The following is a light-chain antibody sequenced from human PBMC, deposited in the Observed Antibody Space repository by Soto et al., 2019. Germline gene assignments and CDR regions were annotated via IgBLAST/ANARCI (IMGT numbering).Light chain of an antibody. CDR3: QQSYSSPIT. CDR1: QSISSY. Sequence: DIQMTQSPSALSASVGDRVTITCRASQSISSYLNWYQQKPGKAPNLLMYAVSSLQSGVPSRFSGSGSGTDFTLTISSLQPEDYATYYCQQSYSSPITFGQGTRLAIK. V-gene: IGKV1-39*01. CDR2: AVS. J-gene: IGKJ5*01.